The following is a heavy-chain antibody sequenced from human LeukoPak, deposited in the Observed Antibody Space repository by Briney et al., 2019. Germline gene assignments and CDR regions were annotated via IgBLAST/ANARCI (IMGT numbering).Heavy chain of an antibody. V-gene: IGHV3-53*01. CDR3: AREKGIAVAGTFYYYYYYMDV. Sequence: GGSLRLSCAASGFTVSSNYMSWVRQAPRKGLEWVSVIYSGGSTYYADSVKGRFTISRDNSKNTLYLQMNSLRAEDTAVYYCAREKGIAVAGTFYYYYYYMDVWGKGTTVTVSS. CDR2: IYSGGST. CDR1: GFTVSSNY. D-gene: IGHD6-19*01. J-gene: IGHJ6*03.